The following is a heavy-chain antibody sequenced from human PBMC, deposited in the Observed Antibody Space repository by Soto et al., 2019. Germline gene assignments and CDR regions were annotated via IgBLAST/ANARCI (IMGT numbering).Heavy chain of an antibody. CDR3: ARDFGITGTTDYYYGMDV. CDR2: IVVGSGNT. CDR1: GFTFTSSA. J-gene: IGHJ6*02. D-gene: IGHD1-7*01. Sequence: GASVKVSCKASGFTFTSSAVQWVRQARGQRLEWIGWIVVGSGNTNYAQKFQERVTMTRDMSISTAYMELSSLRSDDTAVYYCARDFGITGTTDYYYGMDVWGQGTTVTVSS. V-gene: IGHV1-58*01.